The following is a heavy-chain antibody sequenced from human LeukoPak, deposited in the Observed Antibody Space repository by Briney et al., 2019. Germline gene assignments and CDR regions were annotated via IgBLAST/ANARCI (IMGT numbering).Heavy chain of an antibody. CDR1: GGSISSSSYY. CDR3: ARDLGYSSGWYDY. D-gene: IGHD6-19*01. CDR2: IYNSGST. Sequence: SETLSLTCTVSGGSISSSSYYWSWIRQPPGKGLEWIGYIYNSGSTNYNPSLKSRVTMSVDTSKNQFSLKLSSVTAADTAVYYCARDLGYSSGWYDYWGQGTLVTVSS. J-gene: IGHJ4*02. V-gene: IGHV4-61*01.